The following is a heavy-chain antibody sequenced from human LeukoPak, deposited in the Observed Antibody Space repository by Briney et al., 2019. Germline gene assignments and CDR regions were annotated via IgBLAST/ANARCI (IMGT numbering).Heavy chain of an antibody. CDR1: GGSFSTYY. CDR2: IKYNGYT. Sequence: AGTLSLTCAVYGGSFSTYYWTWIHQSPEKGLEWIGEIKYNGYTNYNPSLKSRVTISVDTSKNQFSLKVTSVTAADTAVYYCARGKVSYCSSTSCWSSQISPPGGANYLDYWGQGTLDTLAS. J-gene: IGHJ4*02. CDR3: ARGKVSYCSSTSCWSSQISPPGGANYLDY. D-gene: IGHD2-2*01. V-gene: IGHV4-34*01.